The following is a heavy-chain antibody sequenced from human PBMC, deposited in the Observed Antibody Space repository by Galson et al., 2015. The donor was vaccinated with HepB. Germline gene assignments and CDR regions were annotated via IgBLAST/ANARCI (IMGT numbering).Heavy chain of an antibody. J-gene: IGHJ6*02. D-gene: IGHD1-26*01. CDR1: GGTFSSYT. CDR2: IIPIFGTA. CDR3: GRSGSPRGYYYGMDI. Sequence: SVKVSCKASGGTFSSYTISWVRQAPGQGLEWMGGIIPIFGTANYAQKFQGRVTITADESTSTAYMELSSLRAEDMALYYCGRSGSPRGYYYGMDIWGQGTTVTVSS. V-gene: IGHV1-69*13.